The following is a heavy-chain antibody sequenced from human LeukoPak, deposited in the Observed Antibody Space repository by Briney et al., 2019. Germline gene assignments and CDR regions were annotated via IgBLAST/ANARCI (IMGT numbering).Heavy chain of an antibody. J-gene: IGHJ4*02. V-gene: IGHV4-34*01. CDR2: INHGGST. Sequence: SETLSLTCAVYGGSFSGYYWSWIRQPPGKGLEWIGEINHGGSTNYNPSLKSRVTISVDTSKNQFSLKLSSVTAADTAVYYCARDGERIDYWGQGTLVTVSS. CDR3: ARDGERIDY. D-gene: IGHD7-27*01. CDR1: GGSFSGYY.